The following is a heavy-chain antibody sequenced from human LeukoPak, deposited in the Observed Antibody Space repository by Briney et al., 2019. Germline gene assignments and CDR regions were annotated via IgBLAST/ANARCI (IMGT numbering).Heavy chain of an antibody. D-gene: IGHD2-2*01. J-gene: IGHJ6*03. V-gene: IGHV3-21*01. CDR2: ISSSSSYI. CDR3: ARAYQLLYYMDV. Sequence: PGGSLRLSCAASGFTFSNYSMNWVRQAPGKGLEWVSSISSSSSYIYYADSVKGRFTISRDNAKNSLYLQMNSLRAEDTAVYYCARAYQLLYYMDVWGKGTTVTVSS. CDR1: GFTFSNYS.